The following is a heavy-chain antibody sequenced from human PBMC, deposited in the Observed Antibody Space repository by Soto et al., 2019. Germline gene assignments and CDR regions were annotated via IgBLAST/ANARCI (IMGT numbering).Heavy chain of an antibody. CDR1: GYSIGTYNW. CDR2: IYSTGTV. Sequence: QLHLQESGPGLVKPSDTLSLTCAVPGYSIGTYNWWAWIRQPPGKGLEWIGYIYSTGTVYYNLSLKNRVSMSVDTARDQFSLRLSSVTSADRAVYYCARASRLKTGQLDYWGPGALVTFSS. J-gene: IGHJ4*02. D-gene: IGHD3-9*01. CDR3: ARASRLKTGQLDY. V-gene: IGHV4-28*05.